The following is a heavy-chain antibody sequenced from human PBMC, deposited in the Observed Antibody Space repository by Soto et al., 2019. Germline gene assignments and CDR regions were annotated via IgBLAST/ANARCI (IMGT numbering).Heavy chain of an antibody. D-gene: IGHD2-8*01. CDR1: GFTFSDYY. V-gene: IGHV3-11*01. Sequence: QVQLVESGGGLVKPGGSLRLSCAASGFTFSDYYMSWIRQAPGKGLEWVSYISSSGSTIYYADSVKGRFTISRDNAKNSLYLEMNGLRAEDTAVYYCAGVSRDIVLMGTPDFDYWGQGTLVTVSS. CDR2: ISSSGSTI. J-gene: IGHJ4*02. CDR3: AGVSRDIVLMGTPDFDY.